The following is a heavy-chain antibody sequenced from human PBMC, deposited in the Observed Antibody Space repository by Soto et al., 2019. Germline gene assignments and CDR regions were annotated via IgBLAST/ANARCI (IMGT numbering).Heavy chain of an antibody. V-gene: IGHV2-5*02. CDR3: AHRGLRSCFGFVMTTAVYLDC. D-gene: IGHD3-3*01. Sequence: QITLNESGPTQVKPRQTLTLTCTFSGFSLTTSGVGVGWIRQSPGKAPEWLALTYCDDDKRYSPSLKSRLTIIKDTYKNQVVLTMVDLDPADPATSFFAHRGLRSCFGFVMTTAVYLDCWGQGTQVAVSS. CDR2: TYCDDDK. CDR1: GFSLTTSGVG. J-gene: IGHJ4*02.